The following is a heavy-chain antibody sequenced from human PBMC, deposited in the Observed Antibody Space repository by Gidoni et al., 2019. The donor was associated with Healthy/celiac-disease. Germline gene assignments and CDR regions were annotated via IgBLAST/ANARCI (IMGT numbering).Heavy chain of an antibody. V-gene: IGHV3-9*01. CDR1: GFTFDDYA. Sequence: EVQLVESGGGLVQPGRSLRLSCAASGFTFDDYAMHWVRQAPGKGLEWVSGISWNSGSIGYADSVKGRFTISRDNAKNSLYLQMNSLRAEDTALYYCAKGFYDSSFFDYWGQGTLVTVSS. D-gene: IGHD3-22*01. J-gene: IGHJ4*02. CDR3: AKGFYDSSFFDY. CDR2: ISWNSGSI.